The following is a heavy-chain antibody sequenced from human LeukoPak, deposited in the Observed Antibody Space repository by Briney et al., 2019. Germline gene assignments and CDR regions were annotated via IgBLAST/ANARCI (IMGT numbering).Heavy chain of an antibody. V-gene: IGHV3-11*04. J-gene: IGHJ4*02. D-gene: IGHD2-2*01. CDR2: ISSSGSTI. CDR1: GFTFSDYY. Sequence: GGSLRLSCAASGFTFSDYYMSWIRQAPGKGLEWVSYISSSGSTIYYADSVKGRFTISRDNAKNSLYLQMNSLRAEDTAVYYCARVRYCSSTSCYLGVFDYWGQGTLVTVSS. CDR3: ARVRYCSSTSCYLGVFDY.